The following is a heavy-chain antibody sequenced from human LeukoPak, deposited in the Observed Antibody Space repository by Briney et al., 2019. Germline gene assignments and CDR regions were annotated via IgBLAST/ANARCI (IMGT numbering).Heavy chain of an antibody. D-gene: IGHD1-26*01. V-gene: IGHV3-30*18. CDR3: AKNSGSTAL. CDR1: GFTFSNYG. Sequence: GGSLRLSCAASGFTFSNYGMHWVRQAPGKGLEWVSVISYDGSNKYYADSVKGRFTISRDNSKNTLHLQMNSLRAEDTAMYYCAKNSGSTALWGQGTLVTVSS. J-gene: IGHJ4*02. CDR2: ISYDGSNK.